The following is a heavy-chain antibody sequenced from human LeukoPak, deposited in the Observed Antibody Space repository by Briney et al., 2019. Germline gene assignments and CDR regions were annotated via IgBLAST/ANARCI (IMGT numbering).Heavy chain of an antibody. CDR3: AKDRPSASLTWFDP. V-gene: IGHV3-23*01. CDR2: ISGSGGST. J-gene: IGHJ5*02. CDR1: GFTFSSYA. Sequence: GGSLRLSCAASGFTFSSYAMSWVRQAPGKGLEWVSAISGSGGSTYYADSVKGRFTISRDNSKDTLYLQMNSLRAEGTAVYYCAKDRPSASLTWFDPWGQGTLVTVSS.